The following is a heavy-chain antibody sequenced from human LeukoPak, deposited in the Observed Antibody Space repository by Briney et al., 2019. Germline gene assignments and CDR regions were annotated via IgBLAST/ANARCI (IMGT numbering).Heavy chain of an antibody. CDR2: IKQDGSEK. CDR1: GFTFSSYS. CDR3: ARDRADYFDY. Sequence: GGSLRLSCAASGFTFSSYSMNWVRQAPGKGLEWVANIKQDGSEKYYVDSVKGRFTISRDNAKNSLYLQMNSLRAEDTAVYYCARDRADYFDYWGQGTLVTVSS. J-gene: IGHJ4*02. V-gene: IGHV3-7*01.